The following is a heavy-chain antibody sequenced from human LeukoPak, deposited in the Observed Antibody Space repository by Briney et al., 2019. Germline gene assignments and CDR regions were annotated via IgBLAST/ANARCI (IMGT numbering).Heavy chain of an antibody. J-gene: IGHJ6*02. D-gene: IGHD5-18*01. CDR3: ARVDTAMVYYYGMDV. CDR1: GYTFTSYD. V-gene: IGHV1-8*01. CDR2: MNPNSGNT. Sequence: ASVTVSCKASGYTFTSYDINWVRQATGQGLEWMGWMNPNSGNTGYAQKFQGRVTMTRNTSISTAYMELSSLRSEDTAVYYCARVDTAMVYYYGMDVWGQGTTVTVSS.